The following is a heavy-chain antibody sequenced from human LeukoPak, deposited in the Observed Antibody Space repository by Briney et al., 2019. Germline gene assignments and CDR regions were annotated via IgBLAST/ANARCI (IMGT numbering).Heavy chain of an antibody. CDR3: AKYYSNSGDYYHYSMDV. Sequence: GGSLRLSCAASGFTFSTYGMHWVRQAPGKGLEWVAVIWYDGNNEYYADSVKGRFTISRGNSKNTLYLQMNSLRAEDTAVYYCAKYYSNSGDYYHYSMDVWGQGTTVTVSS. D-gene: IGHD4-11*01. V-gene: IGHV3-33*03. J-gene: IGHJ6*02. CDR1: GFTFSTYG. CDR2: IWYDGNNE.